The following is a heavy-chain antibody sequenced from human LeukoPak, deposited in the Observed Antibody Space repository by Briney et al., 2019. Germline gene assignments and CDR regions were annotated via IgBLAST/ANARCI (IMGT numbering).Heavy chain of an antibody. J-gene: IGHJ6*03. Sequence: SETLSLTCTVSGASTSSYYGSGIRKPAGKGLEGFGRIYTSGSTNYNPSLKSRVTISVDKSKNQFSLKLSSVTAADTAVYYCARDTGPSIYYYYMDVWGKGTTVTVSS. CDR2: IYTSGST. CDR1: GASTSSYY. V-gene: IGHV4-4*07. CDR3: ARDTGPSIYYYYMDV.